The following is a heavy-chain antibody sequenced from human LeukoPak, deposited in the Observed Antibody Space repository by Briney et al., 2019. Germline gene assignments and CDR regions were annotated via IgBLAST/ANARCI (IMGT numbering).Heavy chain of an antibody. CDR3: AKGGSGYDQYYFDY. CDR1: GFTFSIYA. Sequence: GGSLRLSCAASGFTFSIYAMNWVHQAPGKGLEWVSAVSGSGGSTYHADSVKGRFTISRDNSKNTLYLQMNSLRAEDTAVYYCAKGGSGYDQYYFDYWGQGTLVTVSS. CDR2: VSGSGGST. V-gene: IGHV3-23*01. D-gene: IGHD5-12*01. J-gene: IGHJ4*02.